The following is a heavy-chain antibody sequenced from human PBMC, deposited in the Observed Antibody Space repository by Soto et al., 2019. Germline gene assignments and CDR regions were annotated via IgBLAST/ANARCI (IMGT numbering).Heavy chain of an antibody. CDR2: IIPVFGLV. V-gene: IGHV1-69*01. CDR3: AGGRIVVVGSRAYYGMDV. J-gene: IGHJ6*02. Sequence: QVHLLLQSGAEVKKPGSSVKVSCKASGGTPSNSAISWVRQAPGQGLEWMGGIIPVFGLVKYAQNFQGRVTIPADESTNTAYMELSSLRPEDTAVYYCAGGRIVVVGSRAYYGMDVWGQGPTVTVSS. CDR1: GGTPSNSA. D-gene: IGHD3-22*01.